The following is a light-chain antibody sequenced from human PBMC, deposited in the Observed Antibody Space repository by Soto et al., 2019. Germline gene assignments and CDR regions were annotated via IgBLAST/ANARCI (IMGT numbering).Light chain of an antibody. CDR1: SSNIGNNY. CDR2: DNN. V-gene: IGLV1-51*01. CDR3: GTWDSSLSAGGV. J-gene: IGLJ1*01. Sequence: QSVLTQPPSVSAAPGQKVTISCSGSSSNIGNNYVSWYQQLPGTAPKLLIYDNNKRPSGIPDRFSGSKSGTSATLGITGLQTGDEADYYCGTWDSSLSAGGVFGTGTNHRP.